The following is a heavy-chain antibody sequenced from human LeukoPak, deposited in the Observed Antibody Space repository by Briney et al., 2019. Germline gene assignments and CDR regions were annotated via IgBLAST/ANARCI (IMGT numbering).Heavy chain of an antibody. D-gene: IGHD4-17*01. Sequence: GASVKVSCKASGGTFGSYDISWVRQAPGKGLEWMGLVDPEDGETICAEKLQGRVTMTTDTSTSIAYRELRSLRSDDTAVYYCARGTALNDYGDSSDDWGQGTLVTVSS. J-gene: IGHJ4*02. CDR1: GGTFGSYD. V-gene: IGHV1-18*01. CDR3: ARGTALNDYGDSSDD. CDR2: VDPEDGET.